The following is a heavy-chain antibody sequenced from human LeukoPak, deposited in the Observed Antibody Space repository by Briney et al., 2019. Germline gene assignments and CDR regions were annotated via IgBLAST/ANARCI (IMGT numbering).Heavy chain of an antibody. CDR3: AKEEATITIFGVVTPFDY. V-gene: IGHV3-30*02. CDR2: IRYDGSNK. J-gene: IGHJ4*02. D-gene: IGHD3-3*01. Sequence: GGSLRLSCAASGFTFSSYGMHWVRQAPGKGLEWVAFIRYDGSNKYYADSVKGRFTISRDNSKNTLYLQMNSLRAEDTAVYYCAKEEATITIFGVVTPFDYWGQGTLVTVSS. CDR1: GFTFSSYG.